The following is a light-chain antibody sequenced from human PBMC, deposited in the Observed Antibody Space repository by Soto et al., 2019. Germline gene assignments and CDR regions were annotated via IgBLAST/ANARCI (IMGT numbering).Light chain of an antibody. CDR2: GAS. Sequence: EIVMTQSPATLSVSPGERATLSCRASQSVGSNLAWYQQKPGQAPRLLIYGASTRANGIPARFSGTGSGTEFTLTISSLQSEDFAVYYCQHYGSSPETFGQGTKVDIK. J-gene: IGKJ1*01. CDR3: QHYGSSPET. V-gene: IGKV3-15*01. CDR1: QSVGSN.